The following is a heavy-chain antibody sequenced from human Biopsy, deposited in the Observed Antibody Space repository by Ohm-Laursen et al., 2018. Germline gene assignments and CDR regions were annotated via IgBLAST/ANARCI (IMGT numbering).Heavy chain of an antibody. V-gene: IGHV3-9*01. CDR3: VRSLRNYDFLDS. D-gene: IGHD3-16*01. CDR2: LTWNSGTI. Sequence: SLRLSCTASGFNFDDYTMHWIRQGPGKGLEWVAGLTWNSGTIAYAGSVRGRFTISRDNAKNSLYLQMNNLTSEDTALYYCVRSLRNYDFLDSWGQGTLVSVSS. CDR1: GFNFDDYT. J-gene: IGHJ4*02.